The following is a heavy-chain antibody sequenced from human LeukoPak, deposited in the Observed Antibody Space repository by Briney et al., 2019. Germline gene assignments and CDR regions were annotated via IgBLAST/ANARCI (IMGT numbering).Heavy chain of an antibody. D-gene: IGHD3-3*01. CDR1: GFTFSSYA. V-gene: IGHV3-23*01. Sequence: PGGSLRLSCAASGFTFSSYAMSWVRQAPGKGLEWVPAISGSGGSTYYADSVKGRFTISRDNSKNTLYLQMNSLKTEDTAVYYCTTGFVLRFLEWFPHFDYWGQGTLVTVSS. J-gene: IGHJ4*02. CDR2: ISGSGGST. CDR3: TTGFVLRFLEWFPHFDY.